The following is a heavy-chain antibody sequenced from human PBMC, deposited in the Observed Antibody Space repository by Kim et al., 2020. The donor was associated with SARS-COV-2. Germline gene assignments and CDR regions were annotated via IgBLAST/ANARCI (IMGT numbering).Heavy chain of an antibody. CDR2: INHSGST. J-gene: IGHJ4*02. Sequence: ETLSLTCAVYGGSFSGYYWSWIRQPPGKGLEWIGEINHSGSTNYNPSLKSRVTISVDTSKNQFSLKLSSVTAADTAVYYCASLLPGIAVAGTSGWGQGTLVTVSS. CDR3: ASLLPGIAVAGTSG. V-gene: IGHV4-34*01. CDR1: GGSFSGYY. D-gene: IGHD6-19*01.